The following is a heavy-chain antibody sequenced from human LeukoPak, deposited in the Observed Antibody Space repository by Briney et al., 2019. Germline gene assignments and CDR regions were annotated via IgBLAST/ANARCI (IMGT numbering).Heavy chain of an antibody. CDR3: ARGPEGVCSSTICYGFDP. CDR1: GFTFSDYY. Sequence: GGSLRLSCAASGFTFSDYYMSWIRQAPGKGLEWVSYISSSGTTIYYADSVKGRMTISRDNAKKSLYLQMNSLRAEDTAVYYRARGPEGVCSSTICYGFDPWGQGTLVTVSS. V-gene: IGHV3-11*04. CDR2: ISSSGTTI. D-gene: IGHD2-2*01. J-gene: IGHJ5*02.